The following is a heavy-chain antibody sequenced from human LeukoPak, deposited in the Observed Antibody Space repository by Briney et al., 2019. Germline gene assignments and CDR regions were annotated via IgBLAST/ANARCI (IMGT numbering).Heavy chain of an antibody. CDR3: ARDLRFLGGGLDGMDV. D-gene: IGHD3-16*01. Sequence: SETLSLTCTVSGGSISSGGYYWSWIRQHPGKGLGWIGYIYYSGSTYYNPSLKSRVTISVDTSKNQFSLKLSSVTAADTAVYYCARDLRFLGGGLDGMDVWGQGTTVTVSS. CDR1: GGSISSGGYY. J-gene: IGHJ6*02. CDR2: IYYSGST. V-gene: IGHV4-31*03.